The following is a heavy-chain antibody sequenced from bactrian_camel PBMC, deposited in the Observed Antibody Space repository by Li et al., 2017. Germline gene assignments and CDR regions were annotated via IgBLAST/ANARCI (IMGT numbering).Heavy chain of an antibody. J-gene: IGHJ4*01. CDR2: IGSGGRI. V-gene: IGHV3S53*01. Sequence: HVQLVESGEGRVQPGEALRLSCAASGFDTPSVNMGWFRQAPGKQREGVASIGSGGRIIYADSVKGRFTISRDAASKTLYLQRTASLPKTRPCITARPGLYPGRGAREPRSPSP. CDR1: GFDTPSVN. D-gene: IGHD6*01. CDR3: RPGLYPGR.